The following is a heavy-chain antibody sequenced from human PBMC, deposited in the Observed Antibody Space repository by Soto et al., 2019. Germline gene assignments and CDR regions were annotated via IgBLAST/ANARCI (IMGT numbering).Heavy chain of an antibody. CDR2: ISSSGSTI. D-gene: IGHD4-17*01. CDR1: GFTFSSYE. V-gene: IGHV3-48*03. CDR3: ARGSTVVPNDY. Sequence: VGSLRLSCAASGFTFSSYEMNWVRQAPGKGLEWVSYISSSGSTIYYADSVKGRFTISRDNAKNSLYLQMNSLRAEDTAVYYCARGSTVVPNDYWGQGTLVTVSS. J-gene: IGHJ4*02.